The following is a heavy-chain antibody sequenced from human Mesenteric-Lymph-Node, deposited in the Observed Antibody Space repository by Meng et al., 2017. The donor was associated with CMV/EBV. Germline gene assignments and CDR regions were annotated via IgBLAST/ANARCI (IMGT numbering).Heavy chain of an antibody. CDR3: ARDLGEYYDILTGDFEY. Sequence: YIFTIYGINWVRQAPGQGLEWIGWISPYNGVTNHAQKLQGRVPVTTDTSTSTAYMELRSLRSDDTAVYYCARDLGEYYDILTGDFEYWGQGTLVTVSS. CDR2: ISPYNGVT. J-gene: IGHJ4*02. V-gene: IGHV1-18*01. D-gene: IGHD3-9*01. CDR1: YIFTIYG.